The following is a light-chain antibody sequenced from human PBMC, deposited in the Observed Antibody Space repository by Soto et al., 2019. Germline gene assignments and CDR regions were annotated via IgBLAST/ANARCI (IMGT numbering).Light chain of an antibody. CDR1: QDIGSF. V-gene: IGKV1-9*01. J-gene: IGKJ5*01. CDR3: QQRRNYPIT. CDR2: TAS. Sequence: DIQLTQSPSFLSASVGDRVTITCRASQDIGSFLAWYQQKHGKAPELLIHTASTLHSGVPSRFSGSGSGTEFTLTISRLQPEDFATYYCQQRRNYPITFGQGTRLELK.